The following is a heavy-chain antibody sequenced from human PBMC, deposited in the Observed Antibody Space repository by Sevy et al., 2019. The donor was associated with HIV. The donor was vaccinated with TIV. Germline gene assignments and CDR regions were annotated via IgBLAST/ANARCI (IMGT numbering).Heavy chain of an antibody. V-gene: IGHV4-59*01. CDR2: IYYSGST. J-gene: IGHJ6*03. Sequence: SETLSLTCTVSGGSISSYYWSWIRQPPGKGLEWIGYIYYSGSTNYNPSLKSRVTISVDTSKNQFSLKLSSVTAADTAVYYCARVGTRYPRASHCYYYYMDVWGKGTTVTVSS. D-gene: IGHD1-1*01. CDR1: GGSISSYY. CDR3: ARVGTRYPRASHCYYYYMDV.